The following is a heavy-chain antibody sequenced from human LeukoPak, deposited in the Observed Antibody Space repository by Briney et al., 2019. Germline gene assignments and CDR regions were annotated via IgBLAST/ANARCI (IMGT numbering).Heavy chain of an antibody. D-gene: IGHD3-10*01. CDR1: GYTFIDYY. CDR3: ARELDYYGSTIYGQT. Sequence: GASVKVSCKASGYTFIDYYTHWVRQGPGQRLEWMGWINPNSGGTISAQRFQGRVTMTSDTSISTVYMELSRLTTDDTAVYFCARELDYYGSTIYGQTWGQGTLVTVSS. J-gene: IGHJ5*02. CDR2: INPNSGGT. V-gene: IGHV1-2*02.